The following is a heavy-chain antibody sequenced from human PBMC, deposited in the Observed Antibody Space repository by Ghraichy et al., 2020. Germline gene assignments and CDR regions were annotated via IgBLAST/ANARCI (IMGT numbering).Heavy chain of an antibody. J-gene: IGHJ4*02. Sequence: GGSLRLSCAASGFTFSSYAMHWVRQAPGKGLEWVAVIQHDGSNKYYTDSVKGRFTISRDNSKNTLYLQMNSLRAEDTAVYYCVKDRDGTYQFDYWGQGTLVTVSS. CDR3: VKDRDGTYQFDY. D-gene: IGHD1-26*01. CDR1: GFTFSSYA. V-gene: IGHV3-30*02. CDR2: IQHDGSNK.